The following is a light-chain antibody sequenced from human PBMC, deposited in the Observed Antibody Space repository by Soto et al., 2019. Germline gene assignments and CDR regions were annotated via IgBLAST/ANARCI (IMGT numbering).Light chain of an antibody. CDR1: QSISSW. CDR2: AAS. CDR3: QPGDSFPIP. V-gene: IGKV1-12*01. J-gene: IGKJ5*01. Sequence: DIQMTQSPSSVSASVGDRVTITCRASQSISSWLAWYQQKPGTVPKLLIYAASSLQSGVPSRFSGSAAGTEFTLSISSLQPEDFGTYHCQPGDSFPIPFGQGTRLEIK.